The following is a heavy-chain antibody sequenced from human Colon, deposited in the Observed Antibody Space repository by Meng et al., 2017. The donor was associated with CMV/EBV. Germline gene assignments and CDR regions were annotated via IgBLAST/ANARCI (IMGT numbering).Heavy chain of an antibody. V-gene: IGHV3-74*01. CDR2: TSSEGSST. Sequence: GGSLRLSCGASGFTFSNHWIHWVRQAPGKGLVWVSRTSSEGSSTNYAASVKGRFTISRDNAKNSLSLQMDSLRAEDTAVYYCACQPDYTVHGFDHWGQGTLVTVSS. CDR3: ACQPDYTVHGFDH. CDR1: GFTFSNHW. D-gene: IGHD4-11*01. J-gene: IGHJ4*02.